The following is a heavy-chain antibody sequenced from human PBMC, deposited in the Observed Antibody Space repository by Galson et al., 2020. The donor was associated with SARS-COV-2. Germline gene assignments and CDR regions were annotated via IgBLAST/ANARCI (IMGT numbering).Heavy chain of an antibody. D-gene: IGHD1-1*01. CDR1: GFTFNDYA. CDR3: ASLEMGTIAY. Sequence: SLKISCAASGFTFNDYAMHWVRQAPGKGLEWVSGISWNSGSIGYADSVKGRFTISRDNAKNSLYLQMNSLRAEDTALYYCASLEMGTIAYWGQGTLVTVSS. CDR2: ISWNSGSI. V-gene: IGHV3-9*01. J-gene: IGHJ4*02.